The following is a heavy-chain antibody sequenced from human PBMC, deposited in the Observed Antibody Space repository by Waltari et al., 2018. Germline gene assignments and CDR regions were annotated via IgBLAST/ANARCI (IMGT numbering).Heavy chain of an antibody. Sequence: EVQLVESGGGLVQPGRSLRLSCAASGFPFDAYAMHWVRQAPGKGLEWVSGISWNSGSIGYADSVKGRFTISRDNAKNSLYLQMNSLRAEDMALYYCAKSYGSGKGHFDYWGQGTLVTVSS. CDR1: GFPFDAYA. J-gene: IGHJ4*02. D-gene: IGHD3-10*01. CDR2: ISWNSGSI. V-gene: IGHV3-9*03. CDR3: AKSYGSGKGHFDY.